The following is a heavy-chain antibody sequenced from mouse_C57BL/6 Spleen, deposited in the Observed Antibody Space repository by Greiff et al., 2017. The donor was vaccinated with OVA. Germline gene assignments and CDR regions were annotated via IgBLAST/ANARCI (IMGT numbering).Heavy chain of an antibody. V-gene: IGHV1-81*01. D-gene: IGHD2-3*01. CDR1: GYTFPSYG. CDR3: ARSTVYDGYYYYAMDY. Sequence: VQLQQSGAELARPGASVKLSCKASGYTFPSYGISWVKQRTGQGLAWIGEIYPRSGNTYYNEKFKGKATLTADKSSSTAYMELRSLPSEDSAVYFCARSTVYDGYYYYAMDYWGQGTSVTVSS. CDR2: IYPRSGNT. J-gene: IGHJ4*01.